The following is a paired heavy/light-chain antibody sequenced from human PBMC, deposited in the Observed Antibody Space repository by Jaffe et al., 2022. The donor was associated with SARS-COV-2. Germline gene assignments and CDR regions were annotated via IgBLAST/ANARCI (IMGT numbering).Heavy chain of an antibody. CDR2: INHTGSS. J-gene: IGHJ6*02. Sequence: QVQLQQWGAGLLKPSETLSLTCAFSGGSFSGYFWSWIRQPPGKGLEWVGEINHTGSSNYNPSLKSRVTISVDTSKNHFSLKLTSVTAADTAVYYCARGLLVGDVVDEIDYFGMDVWGQGTAVTVSS. V-gene: IGHV4-34*01. CDR3: ARGLLVGDVVDEIDYFGMDV. D-gene: IGHD1-26*01. CDR1: GGSFSGYF.
Light chain of an antibody. CDR3: QQSHSPPLT. Sequence: DIQMTQSPSSLSASVGDRVTIACRASQGISRYLNWYQQKPGKVPQLLIYAAVSLQSGVPSRFSGSGSGTDFTLTISNLQPEDFATYYCQQSHSPPLTFGQGTKVEI. CDR2: AAV. V-gene: IGKV1-39*01. J-gene: IGKJ2*01. CDR1: QGISRY.